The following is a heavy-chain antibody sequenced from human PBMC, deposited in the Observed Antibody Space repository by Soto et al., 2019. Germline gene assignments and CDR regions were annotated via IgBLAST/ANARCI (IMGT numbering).Heavy chain of an antibody. J-gene: IGHJ6*02. D-gene: IGHD3-3*01. Sequence: SETLSLTCTVSGGSISSGGYYWSWIRQHPGKGLEWIGYIYYSGSTYYNPSLKSRVTISVDTSKNQFSLKLSSVTAADTAVYYCAGGDYDFWSGYDTGGSTGMDVWGQGTTVTVSS. CDR3: AGGDYDFWSGYDTGGSTGMDV. CDR1: GGSISSGGYY. CDR2: IYYSGST. V-gene: IGHV4-31*03.